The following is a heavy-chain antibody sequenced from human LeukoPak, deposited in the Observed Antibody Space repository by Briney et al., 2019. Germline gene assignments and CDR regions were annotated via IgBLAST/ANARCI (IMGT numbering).Heavy chain of an antibody. CDR2: IIPILGIA. D-gene: IGHD3-22*01. Sequence: ASVKVSCKASGGTFSSYAISWVRQAPGQGLEWMGRIIPILGIANYAQKFQGRVMITADKSTSTAYMELSSLRSEDTAVYYCARSGVVVISRFDYWGQGTLVTVSS. J-gene: IGHJ4*02. CDR3: ARSGVVVISRFDY. V-gene: IGHV1-69*04. CDR1: GGTFSSYA.